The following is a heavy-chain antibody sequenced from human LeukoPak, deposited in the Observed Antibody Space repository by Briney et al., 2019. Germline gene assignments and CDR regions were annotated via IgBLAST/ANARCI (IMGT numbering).Heavy chain of an antibody. Sequence: GGSLRLSCAASGFTFSSYWMTWVRQAPGKGLEWVAYMKQDGSEIYYVDSVKGRFTISRDNANNSLYLQMNSLRAEDTALYYCARGVYQFDYWGQGALVTVSS. CDR1: GFTFSSYW. V-gene: IGHV3-7*01. CDR3: ARGVYQFDY. D-gene: IGHD3-16*02. J-gene: IGHJ4*02. CDR2: MKQDGSEI.